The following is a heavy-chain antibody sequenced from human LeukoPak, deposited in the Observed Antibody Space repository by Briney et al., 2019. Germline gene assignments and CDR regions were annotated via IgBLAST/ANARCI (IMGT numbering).Heavy chain of an antibody. V-gene: IGHV4-59*01. J-gene: IGHJ5*02. CDR3: ARDVAAAGTGYNWFDP. CDR2: IYYSGST. Sequence: SETLSLTCTVSGGSISSYYWSWIRQPPGKGLEWIGYIYYSGSTNYNPSLKSRVTISVDTSKNQFSLKLSSVTAADTAVYYCARDVAAAGTGYNWFDPWGQGTLVTVSS. CDR1: GGSISSYY. D-gene: IGHD6-13*01.